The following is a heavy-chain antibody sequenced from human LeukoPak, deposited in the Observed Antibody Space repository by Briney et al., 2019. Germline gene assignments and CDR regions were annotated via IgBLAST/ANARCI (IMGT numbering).Heavy chain of an antibody. CDR1: GGSFSGYY. CDR2: INHNGST. CDR3: AREQDGYYFDY. J-gene: IGHJ4*02. V-gene: IGHV4-34*01. D-gene: IGHD2-15*01. Sequence: PSETLSLTCAVYGGSFSGYYWSWIRQPPGKGLEWIGEINHNGSTNYNPSLKSRVTISVDTSKNQFSLKLSSVTAADTAVYYCAREQDGYYFDYWGQGTLVTVSS.